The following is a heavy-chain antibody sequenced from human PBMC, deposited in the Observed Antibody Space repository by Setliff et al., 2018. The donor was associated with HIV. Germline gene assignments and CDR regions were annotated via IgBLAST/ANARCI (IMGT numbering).Heavy chain of an antibody. V-gene: IGHV4-38-2*01. CDR1: GYSISSGYY. D-gene: IGHD6-6*01. J-gene: IGHJ4*02. Sequence: PSETLSLTCAVSGYSISSGYYWGWVRQPPEKGLEWIGSFYHSGSTYYNPSLKSRVTISVDTSKNQFSLKLSSVPAADTAVYYCARQLGTWPHFFDYWGQGTLVTVSS. CDR2: FYHSGST. CDR3: ARQLGTWPHFFDY.